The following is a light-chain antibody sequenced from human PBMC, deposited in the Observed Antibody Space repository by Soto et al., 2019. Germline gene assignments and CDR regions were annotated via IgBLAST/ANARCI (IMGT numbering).Light chain of an antibody. CDR2: YDS. CDR3: QVWDSSSDHDVV. Sequence: SYELTQPPSVSVAPGKTARITCGGNNIGSKSVHWYQQKPGQAPVLVIYYDSDRPSGIPERFSGSNSGNTATLTISRVKAGDEADYYCQVWDSSSDHDVVFGGGTKVTVL. V-gene: IGLV3-21*04. CDR1: NIGSKS. J-gene: IGLJ2*01.